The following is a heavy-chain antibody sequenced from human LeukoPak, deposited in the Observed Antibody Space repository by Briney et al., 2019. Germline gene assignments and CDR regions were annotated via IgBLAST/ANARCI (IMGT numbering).Heavy chain of an antibody. D-gene: IGHD1-26*01. CDR2: IHHSGTT. CDR1: GGSVSHGSYY. V-gene: IGHV4-61*01. CDR3: ARGRLGATY. Sequence: SETLSLTCTVSGGSVSHGSYYWSWTRQPPGKGLEWIGYIHHSGTTNYSPSLKSRVTISVDMSKNQFFLNLTSVTAADTAVYYCARGRLGATYWGQGTLVTVSS. J-gene: IGHJ4*02.